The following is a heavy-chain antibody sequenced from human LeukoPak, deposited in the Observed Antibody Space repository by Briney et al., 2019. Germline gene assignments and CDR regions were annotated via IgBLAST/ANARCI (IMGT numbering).Heavy chain of an antibody. D-gene: IGHD3-22*01. J-gene: IGHJ6*03. CDR3: ARLRGIYYYDSSGYRYYYYYMTS. CDR2: IYYSGST. V-gene: IGHV4-59*12. CDR1: GGSISSYY. Sequence: SETLSLTCTVSGGSISSYYWSWIRQPPGKGLEWIGYIYYSGSTNYNPSLKSRVTISVDTSKNQFSLKLSSVTAADTAVYYCARLRGIYYYDSSGYRYYYYYMTSGAKGPRSPSP.